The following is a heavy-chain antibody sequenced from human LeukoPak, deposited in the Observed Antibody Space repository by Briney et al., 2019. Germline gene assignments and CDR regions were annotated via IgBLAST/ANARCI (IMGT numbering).Heavy chain of an antibody. CDR2: IVPIFGTA. CDR1: GGTFSSYA. J-gene: IGHJ6*02. D-gene: IGHD5-18*01. V-gene: IGHV1-69*06. Sequence: SVTVSCKASGGTFSSYAISWVRQAPGQGLEWMGGIVPIFGTANYAQKFQGRVTITADTSTSTVYMELSSLRSEETAVYYCARDQGLTAPPPYGLDVWGQGTTVIVSS. CDR3: ARDQGLTAPPPYGLDV.